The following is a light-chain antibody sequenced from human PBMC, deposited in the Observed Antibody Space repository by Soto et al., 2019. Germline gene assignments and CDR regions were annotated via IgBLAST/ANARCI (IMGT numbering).Light chain of an antibody. V-gene: IGLV2-23*02. Sequence: QSALTQPASVSGSPGQSITSSCTGTSSDVGGYDLVSWYQQHPGKAPKLMIYEVTKRPSGVSNRFSGSKSGNTASLTISGLQAEDEADYYCCSYAGTSSYAFGTGTKVTVL. CDR1: SSDVGGYDL. CDR3: CSYAGTSSYA. CDR2: EVT. J-gene: IGLJ1*01.